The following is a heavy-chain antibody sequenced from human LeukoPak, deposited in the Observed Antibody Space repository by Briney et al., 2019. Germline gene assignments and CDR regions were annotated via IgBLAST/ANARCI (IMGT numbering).Heavy chain of an antibody. CDR3: ARVDWLRDYYYYMDV. V-gene: IGHV4-34*01. CDR1: GGSFSGYY. J-gene: IGHJ6*03. Sequence: SETLSLTCAVYGGSFSGYYWGWIRQPPGKGLEWIANIYHSGSTYYNPSLKSRVTISVDTSTNQFSLQLSSVTAADTAVYYCARVDWLRDYYYYMDVWGSGTTVTVSS. D-gene: IGHD5-12*01. CDR2: IYHSGST.